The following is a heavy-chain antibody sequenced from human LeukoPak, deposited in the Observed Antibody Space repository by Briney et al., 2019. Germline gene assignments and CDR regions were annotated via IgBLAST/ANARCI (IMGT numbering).Heavy chain of an antibody. CDR3: TRDRGWQSFDY. J-gene: IGHJ4*02. Sequence: GASLRLSCAASGLTFSIYWMTSVRQGPGKRLVRVANIKLDGSDTYYVGSVRGRFTISRDNAKNSLYLQMDSLRAEDTAVYYCTRDRGWQSFDYWGQGTLVTVSS. CDR2: IKLDGSDT. D-gene: IGHD3-10*01. V-gene: IGHV3-7*01. CDR1: GLTFSIYW.